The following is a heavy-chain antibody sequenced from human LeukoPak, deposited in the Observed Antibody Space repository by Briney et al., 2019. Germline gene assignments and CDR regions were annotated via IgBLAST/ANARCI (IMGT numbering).Heavy chain of an antibody. CDR1: GGSFSGYY. V-gene: IGHV4-34*01. CDR2: INHSGST. Sequence: TSETLSLTCAVYGGSFSGYYWSWIRQPPGKGLEWIGEINHSGSTNYNPSLKSRVTISVDTSKNQFSLKLSSVTAADTAVYYCARGSTRGYSYGIDYWGQGTLVTVSS. J-gene: IGHJ4*02. D-gene: IGHD5-18*01. CDR3: ARGSTRGYSYGIDY.